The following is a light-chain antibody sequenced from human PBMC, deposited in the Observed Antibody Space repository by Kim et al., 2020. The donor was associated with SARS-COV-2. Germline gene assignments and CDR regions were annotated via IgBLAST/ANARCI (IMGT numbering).Light chain of an antibody. CDR2: FGT. CDR1: NIGSKS. Sequence: SYEPTQPPSVSVAPGKTARITCGGNNIGSKSVHWYQQKPGQAPVLVIYFGTERPSGIPEWFSGSNSGNTATLTISRVEAGDEADYYCQVRDSGSDHWVFG. J-gene: IGLJ3*02. V-gene: IGLV3-21*04. CDR3: QVRDSGSDHWV.